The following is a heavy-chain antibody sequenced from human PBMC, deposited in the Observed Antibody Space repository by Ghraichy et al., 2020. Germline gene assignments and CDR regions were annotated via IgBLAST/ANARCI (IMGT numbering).Heavy chain of an antibody. D-gene: IGHD3-16*02. CDR1: GFNFTNAW. J-gene: IGHJ4*02. Sequence: GESLNISCAASGFNFTNAWMSWFRQAPGKGLECVGRIKTKAEGGTTDYSTSMKGRFTISRDDSQNTLYLQMNSLKTEDTAVYYCTTDAFYDSIWGNYRFYFDYWVQGTLITVSS. CDR3: TTDAFYDSIWGNYRFYFDY. V-gene: IGHV3-15*01. CDR2: IKTKAEGGTT.